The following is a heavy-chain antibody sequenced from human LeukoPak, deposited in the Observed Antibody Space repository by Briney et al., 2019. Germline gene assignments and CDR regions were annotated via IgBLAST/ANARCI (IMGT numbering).Heavy chain of an antibody. D-gene: IGHD6-19*01. Sequence: GGSLRLSCAASGFTFSTYSMNWVRQAPGKGLEWVSYIRSGTTTIYYADSVKGRFIISGDNAKNSVYLQMNSLRVEDTAVYYCARDKGSSGWPIFDYWGQGTLVTVSS. CDR3: ARDKGSSGWPIFDY. CDR2: IRSGTTTI. V-gene: IGHV3-48*01. CDR1: GFTFSTYS. J-gene: IGHJ4*02.